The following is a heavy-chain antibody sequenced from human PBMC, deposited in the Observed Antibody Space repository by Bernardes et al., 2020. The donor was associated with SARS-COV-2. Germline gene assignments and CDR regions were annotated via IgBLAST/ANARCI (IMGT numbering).Heavy chain of an antibody. CDR2: ISDDGSNT. D-gene: IGHD3-22*01. CDR3: AKAGDYRDYYYRLGDYFDY. Sequence: GGSLRLSCAASGFTFSSYDMHWVRQAPGKGLEWVAVISDDGSNTYYADSVKGRFSISRDNSKNTLYLQMHSLRPEDTAVFYCAKAGDYRDYYYRLGDYFDYWGQGTLVTVAS. J-gene: IGHJ4*02. V-gene: IGHV3-30*18. CDR1: GFTFSSYD.